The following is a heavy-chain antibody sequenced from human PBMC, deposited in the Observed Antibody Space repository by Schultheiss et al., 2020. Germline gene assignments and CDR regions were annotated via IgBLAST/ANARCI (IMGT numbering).Heavy chain of an antibody. CDR2: ISSSGSTI. CDR1: GFTFSDYY. Sequence: GGSLRLSCAASGFTFSDYYMSWIRQAPGKGLEWVSYISSSGSTIYYADSVKGRFTISRDNAKNSLYLQMNSLRAEDTAVYYCARRVSSSWYYGVDPWGQGTLVTVSS. CDR3: ARRVSSSWYYGVDP. J-gene: IGHJ5*02. D-gene: IGHD6-13*01. V-gene: IGHV3-11*01.